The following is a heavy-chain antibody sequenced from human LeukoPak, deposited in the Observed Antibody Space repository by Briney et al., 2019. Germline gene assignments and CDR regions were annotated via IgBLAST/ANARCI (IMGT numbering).Heavy chain of an antibody. CDR1: GITFTSYA. D-gene: IGHD3-9*01. CDR3: ARVYYYILTGYYNQTFGY. Sequence: PGGSRRPSCAVSGITFTSYAMDWVRQAPGKVRGWVGVISYEVINKYNASSVKGRFTTPRDNSKNTLYLQMDTLRAENPPVYYCARVYYYILTGYYNQTFGYWGQGTLVTVSS. CDR2: ISYEVINK. V-gene: IGHV3-30*04. J-gene: IGHJ4*02.